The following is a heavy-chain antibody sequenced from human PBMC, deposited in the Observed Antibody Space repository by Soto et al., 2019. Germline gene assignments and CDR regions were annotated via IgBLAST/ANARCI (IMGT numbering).Heavy chain of an antibody. D-gene: IGHD2-2*01. J-gene: IGHJ6*02. Sequence: ETLSLTCAVYGGSFSGYYWSWIRQPPGRGLEWIGEINHSGSTNYNPSLKSRVTISVDTSKNQFSLKLSSVTAADTAVYYCANVVPAAKGYYYYGMDVWGQGTTVTVSS. CDR3: ANVVPAAKGYYYYGMDV. CDR1: GGSFSGYY. V-gene: IGHV4-34*01. CDR2: INHSGST.